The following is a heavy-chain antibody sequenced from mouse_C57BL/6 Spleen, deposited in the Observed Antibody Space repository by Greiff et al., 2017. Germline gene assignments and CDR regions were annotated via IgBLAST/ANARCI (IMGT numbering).Heavy chain of an antibody. CDR1: GFTFSSYA. D-gene: IGHD2-2*01. J-gene: IGHJ4*01. CDR3: TRAYGYDGYYAMDY. CDR2: ISSGGDYI. V-gene: IGHV5-9-1*02. Sequence: DVKLVESGEGLVKPGGSLKLSCAASGFTFSSYAMSWVRQTPEKRLEWVAYISSGGDYIYYADTVKGRFAISRDNARNTLYLQMSSLKSEDTAMYYCTRAYGYDGYYAMDYWGQGTSVTVSS.